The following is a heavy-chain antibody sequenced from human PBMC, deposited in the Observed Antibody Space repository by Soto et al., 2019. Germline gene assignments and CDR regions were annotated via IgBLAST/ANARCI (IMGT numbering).Heavy chain of an antibody. J-gene: IGHJ6*02. D-gene: IGHD6-13*01. CDR3: ANDPYSSSWYIPNCYYYGMDV. V-gene: IGHV3-30*18. CDR1: GFTFSSYC. CDR2: ISYDGSNK. Sequence: QVQLVESGGGVVQPGRSLRLSCAASGFTFSSYCMHWVRQAPGTGLEWVAVISYDGSNKYYADSVKGRFTISRDNSNNKMYLSRNRLRAEDTAVYYCANDPYSSSWYIPNCYYYGMDVWGQGTTVTVSS.